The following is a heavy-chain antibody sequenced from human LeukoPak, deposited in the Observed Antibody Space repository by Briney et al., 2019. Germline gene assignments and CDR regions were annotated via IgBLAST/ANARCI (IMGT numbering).Heavy chain of an antibody. Sequence: ASVKVSCKASGYTFTSYGISWVRQAPGQGLEWMGWISAYNGNTNYAQKLRGRVTMTTDTSTSTAYMELRSLRSDDTAVYYCARDLITIFGVVIISYYYGMDVWGQGTTVTVSS. CDR3: ARDLITIFGVVIISYYYGMDV. J-gene: IGHJ6*02. V-gene: IGHV1-18*01. CDR2: ISAYNGNT. CDR1: GYTFTSYG. D-gene: IGHD3-3*01.